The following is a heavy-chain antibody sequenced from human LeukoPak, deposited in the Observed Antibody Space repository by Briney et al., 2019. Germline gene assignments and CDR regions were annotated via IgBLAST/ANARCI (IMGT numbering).Heavy chain of an antibody. CDR1: GGTFGSHA. D-gene: IGHD3-22*01. CDR3: ARDSRGYYYYDSSGYYGFDY. J-gene: IGHJ4*02. Sequence: GASVKVSCKASGGTFGSHAISWVRQAPGQGLEWMGGIIPIFGTANYAQKFQGRVTITTDESTSTAYMELSSLRSEDTAVYYCARDSRGYYYYDSSGYYGFDYWGQGTLVTVSS. V-gene: IGHV1-69*05. CDR2: IIPIFGTA.